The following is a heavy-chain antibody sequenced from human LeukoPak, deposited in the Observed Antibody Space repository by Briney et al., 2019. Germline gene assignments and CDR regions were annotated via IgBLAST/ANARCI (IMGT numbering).Heavy chain of an antibody. CDR1: GFTFSNYA. CDR2: ISGSGDST. J-gene: IGHJ4*02. CDR3: AKDRWQYSSPRFLDY. D-gene: IGHD6-13*01. V-gene: IGHV3-23*01. Sequence: GGSLRLSCAASGFTFSNYAMSWVRQAPGKGLEWVSAISGSGDSTYYAESVKGRFTISRDNSKNTLYLQMNSLRAEDTAVYYCAKDRWQYSSPRFLDYWGQGTLVTVSS.